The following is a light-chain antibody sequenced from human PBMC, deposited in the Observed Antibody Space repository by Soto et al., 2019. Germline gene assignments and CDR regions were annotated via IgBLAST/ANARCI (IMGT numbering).Light chain of an antibody. V-gene: IGKV3-20*01. CDR2: AAS. J-gene: IGKJ5*01. Sequence: EIVLTQSPGTLSLSPGERATLSCRASQSVSGSYLAWYQQKPGQAPRLLIYAASSRATGIPDRFSGSGSETDFTLTVSRLEPEDFAVYYCQQYGNSPAITFGQGTRREIK. CDR1: QSVSGSY. CDR3: QQYGNSPAIT.